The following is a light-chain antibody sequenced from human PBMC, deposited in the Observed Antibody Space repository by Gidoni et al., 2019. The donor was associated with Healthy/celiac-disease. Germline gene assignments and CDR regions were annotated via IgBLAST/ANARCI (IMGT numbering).Light chain of an antibody. CDR2: GNS. J-gene: IGLJ2*01. Sequence: QSVLTQPPSVAGAPGQRGTIPCTGSSSNIGAGYDVHWYQQLPVTAPNLLIYGNSNRPSGVPDRFSGSKSGTSASLAITGLQAEDEADYYCQSYDSSLSAVVFGGGTKLTVL. CDR3: QSYDSSLSAVV. CDR1: SSNIGAGYD. V-gene: IGLV1-40*01.